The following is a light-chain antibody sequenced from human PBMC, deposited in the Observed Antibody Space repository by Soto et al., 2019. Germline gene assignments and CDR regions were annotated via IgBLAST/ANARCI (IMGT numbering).Light chain of an antibody. J-gene: IGLJ2*01. CDR2: EGG. CDR1: SSDVGNYNL. Sequence: QSALTQPASVSGSPGQSITISCTGTSSDVGNYNLVSWYQQYPGKAPKLMIYEGGKRPSGVSNHFSGSKSGNTASLTISGLQAEDEADYYCSSYTSSDTLVFGAGTQLTVL. CDR3: SSYTSSDTLV. V-gene: IGLV2-14*02.